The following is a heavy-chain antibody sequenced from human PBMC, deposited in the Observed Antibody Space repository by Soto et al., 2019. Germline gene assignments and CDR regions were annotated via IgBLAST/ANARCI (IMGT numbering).Heavy chain of an antibody. CDR2: IYYSGRI. J-gene: IGHJ5*02. CDR1: GGSMSSYY. V-gene: IGHV4-59*08. Sequence: SEILSLTCAVSGGSMSSYYWSWIRQPPGKGLEWIGYIYYSGRINYNPSLKSRVTISVDTSKNQFSLKLSSVTAADTAVYYCARHGGSYSDDWFDPWGQGTLVPVSS. D-gene: IGHD1-26*01. CDR3: ARHGGSYSDDWFDP.